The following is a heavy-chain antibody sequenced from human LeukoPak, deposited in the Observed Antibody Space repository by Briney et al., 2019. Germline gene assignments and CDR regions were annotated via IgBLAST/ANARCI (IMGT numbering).Heavy chain of an antibody. CDR3: TRASAGLSYLDL. D-gene: IGHD3/OR15-3a*01. CDR1: GFTFSRYW. J-gene: IGHJ2*01. Sequence: GESLRLSCAASGFTFSRYWMHWVRHGPGKGLVWVSRTNPDGSATSYADSVKGRFTISRDNAKNTLYLQMNSLRAEDTAIYYCTRASAGLSYLDLWGRGTLVTVSS. CDR2: TNPDGSAT. V-gene: IGHV3-74*01.